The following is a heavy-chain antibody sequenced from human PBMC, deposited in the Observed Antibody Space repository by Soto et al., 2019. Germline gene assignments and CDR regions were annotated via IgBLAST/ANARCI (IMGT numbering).Heavy chain of an antibody. D-gene: IGHD2-15*01. J-gene: IGHJ1*01. Sequence: EVQLVESGGGLVKPGGSLRLSCAASGFTFSSYSMNWVRQAPGKGLEWVSSISSSSSYIYYADSVKGRFTISRDNAKNSLDLQMNSLRAEDTALYYCAREAGYCSGGSCYTGYFLHWGQGTLVTVSS. CDR2: ISSSSSYI. CDR1: GFTFSSYS. CDR3: AREAGYCSGGSCYTGYFLH. V-gene: IGHV3-21*01.